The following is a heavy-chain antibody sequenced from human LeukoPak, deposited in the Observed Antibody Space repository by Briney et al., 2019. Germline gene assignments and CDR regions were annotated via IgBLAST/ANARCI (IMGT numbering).Heavy chain of an antibody. CDR2: INHSGST. J-gene: IGHJ4*02. Sequence: PSETLSLTCAVYGGSFSGYYWSWIRQPPGKGLEWIGEINHSGSTNYNSSLKSRVTISVDTSKNQFSLKLSSVTAADTAVHYCVRGPPSGDSSSWFDYWGQGTLVTVSS. CDR1: GGSFSGYY. V-gene: IGHV4-34*01. D-gene: IGHD6-13*01. CDR3: VRGPPSGDSSSWFDY.